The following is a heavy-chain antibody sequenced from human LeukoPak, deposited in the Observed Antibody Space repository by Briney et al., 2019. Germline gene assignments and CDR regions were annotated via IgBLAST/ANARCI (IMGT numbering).Heavy chain of an antibody. V-gene: IGHV4-39*07. CDR3: ARGNNGGSYDRLDY. Sequence: SETLSLTCTVSGGSISSSSYYWGWIRQPPGKGLEWIESIYYSGSTYYNPSLKSRVTISVDTSKNQFSLKLSSVTAADTAVYYCARGNNGGSYDRLDYWGQGTLVTVSS. CDR2: IYYSGST. CDR1: GGSISSSSYY. J-gene: IGHJ4*02. D-gene: IGHD1-26*01.